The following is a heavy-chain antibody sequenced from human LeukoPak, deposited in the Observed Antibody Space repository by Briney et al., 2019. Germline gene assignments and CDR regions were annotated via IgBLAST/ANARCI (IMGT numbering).Heavy chain of an antibody. CDR1: GVSISTSRYY. CDR2: IYYTGPT. V-gene: IGHV4-39*07. J-gene: IGHJ4*02. Sequence: PSETLSLTCTVSGVSISTSRYYWGWIRQPPGKGLEWIGNIYYTGPTYYNASLESRVTISLDTSKNQFSLKLSSVTAADTAVYYCARVRGYSYGYPDYWGQGTLVTVSS. D-gene: IGHD5-18*01. CDR3: ARVRGYSYGYPDY.